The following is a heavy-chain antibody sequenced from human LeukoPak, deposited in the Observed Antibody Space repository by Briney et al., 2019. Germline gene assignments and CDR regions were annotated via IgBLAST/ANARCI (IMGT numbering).Heavy chain of an antibody. CDR1: GGSFSGYY. CDR2: INHSGST. Sequence: SETLSLTCAVYGGSFSGYYWSWIRQPPGKGLEWIGEINHSGSTNYNPSLKSRVTISVDTSKNQSSLKLSSVTAADTAVYYCARDNYGSGSYFAFGLLGDFDYWGQGTLVTVSS. D-gene: IGHD3-10*01. V-gene: IGHV4-34*01. J-gene: IGHJ4*02. CDR3: ARDNYGSGSYFAFGLLGDFDY.